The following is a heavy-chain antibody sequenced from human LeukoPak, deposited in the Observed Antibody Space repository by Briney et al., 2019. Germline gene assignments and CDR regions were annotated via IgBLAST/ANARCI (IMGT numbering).Heavy chain of an antibody. CDR2: IWYDGSNK. D-gene: IGHD1-26*01. CDR3: AKGDPSGSYWGPFDY. CDR1: GFTFSSYG. J-gene: IGHJ4*02. Sequence: GRSLRLSCAASGFTFSSYGMHWVRQAPGKGLEWVAVIWYDGSNKYYADSVKGRFTISRDNSKNTLYLQMNSLRAEDTAVYYCAKGDPSGSYWGPFDYWGQGTLVTVSS. V-gene: IGHV3-33*06.